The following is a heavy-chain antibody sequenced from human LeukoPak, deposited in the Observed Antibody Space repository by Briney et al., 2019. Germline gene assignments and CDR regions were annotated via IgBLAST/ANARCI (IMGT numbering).Heavy chain of an antibody. CDR3: ASSSYYDSSGYPLDY. CDR2: ISSSGSSI. Sequence: GGSLRLSCAASGFTFSSYEMNWVRQAPGKGLEWVSYISSSGSSIYYADSVKGRFTISRANAKNSLYLQMNSLRAEDTAVYYCASSSYYDSSGYPLDYWGQGTLVTVSS. CDR1: GFTFSSYE. J-gene: IGHJ4*02. D-gene: IGHD3-22*01. V-gene: IGHV3-48*03.